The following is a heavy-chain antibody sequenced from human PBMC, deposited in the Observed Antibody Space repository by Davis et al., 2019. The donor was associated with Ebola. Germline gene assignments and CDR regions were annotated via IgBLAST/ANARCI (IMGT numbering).Heavy chain of an antibody. D-gene: IGHD3-22*01. V-gene: IGHV1-69*06. Sequence: SVKVSCKASGGTFSSYAISWVRQAPGQGLEWMGGIIPIFGTANYAQKFQGRVTITADKSTSTAYMELSSLRSEDTAVYYCARDPHYYDSSGYVFDYWGQGTLVTVSS. J-gene: IGHJ4*02. CDR1: GGTFSSYA. CDR3: ARDPHYYDSSGYVFDY. CDR2: IIPIFGTA.